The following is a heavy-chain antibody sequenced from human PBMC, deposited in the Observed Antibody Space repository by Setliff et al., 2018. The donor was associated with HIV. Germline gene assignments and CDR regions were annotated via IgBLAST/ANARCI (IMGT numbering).Heavy chain of an antibody. Sequence: SETLSLTCTVSGGSISSGSYYWSWIRQPAGKGLEWIGHIYTSGSTNYNPSLKSRVTISVDTSKNQFSLKLSSVTAADTAVYYCARDQGHGSGRSYYYYYMDVWGKGTTVTVSS. D-gene: IGHD3-10*01. V-gene: IGHV4-61*09. J-gene: IGHJ6*03. CDR1: GGSISSGSYY. CDR3: ARDQGHGSGRSYYYYYMDV. CDR2: IYTSGST.